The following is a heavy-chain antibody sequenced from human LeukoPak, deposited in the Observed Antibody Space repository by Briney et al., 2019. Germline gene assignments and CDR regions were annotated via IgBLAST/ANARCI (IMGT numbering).Heavy chain of an antibody. V-gene: IGHV1-69*13. D-gene: IGHD3-22*01. CDR3: AREAAMVYYYDSSGQTEFDY. Sequence: SVNVSCKASGGTFSSYAISWVRQAPGQGLEWMGGIIPIFGTANYAQKFQGRVTITADESTSTAYMELSSLRSEDTAVYYCAREAAMVYYYDSSGQTEFDYWGQGTLVTVSS. J-gene: IGHJ4*02. CDR1: GGTFSSYA. CDR2: IIPIFGTA.